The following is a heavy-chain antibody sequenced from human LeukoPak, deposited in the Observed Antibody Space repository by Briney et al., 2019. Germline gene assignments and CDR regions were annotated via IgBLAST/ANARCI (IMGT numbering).Heavy chain of an antibody. CDR3: AKDIVATFPYYYYGMDV. V-gene: IGHV3-23*01. J-gene: IGHJ6*02. Sequence: GGSLRLSCVVSGISLSNYAMSWVRQAPGKGLQWVSAISGSGGSTYYADSVKGRFTISRDNSKNTLYLQMNSLRAEDTAVYYCAKDIVATFPYYYYGMDVWGQGTTVTVSS. CDR2: ISGSGGST. CDR1: GISLSNYA. D-gene: IGHD5-12*01.